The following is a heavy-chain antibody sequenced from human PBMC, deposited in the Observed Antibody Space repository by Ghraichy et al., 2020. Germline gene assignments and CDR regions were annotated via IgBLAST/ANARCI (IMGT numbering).Heavy chain of an antibody. D-gene: IGHD6-19*01. J-gene: IGHJ3*02. Sequence: GGSLRLSCAASGFTFSSYSMNWVRQAPGKGLEWVSSISSSSSYIYYADSVKGRFTISRDNAKNSLYLQMNSLRAEDTAVYYCARANPYSSGWYASFDIWGQGTMVTVSS. CDR3: ARANPYSSGWYASFDI. CDR2: ISSSSSYI. CDR1: GFTFSSYS. V-gene: IGHV3-21*01.